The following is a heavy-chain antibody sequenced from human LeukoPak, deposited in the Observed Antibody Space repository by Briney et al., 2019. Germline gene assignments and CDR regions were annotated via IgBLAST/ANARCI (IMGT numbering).Heavy chain of an antibody. D-gene: IGHD3-10*01. Sequence: GASVKVSCKASGGTFSSYAISWVRQAPGQGLEWMGRIIPILGIANYAQKFQGRVTITADKSTSTAYMELSSLRSEDTAVYYCARVKKEGDYYGSGSYYFDYWGQGTLVTVSS. CDR3: ARVKKEGDYYGSGSYYFDY. V-gene: IGHV1-69*04. CDR2: IIPILGIA. CDR1: GGTFSSYA. J-gene: IGHJ4*02.